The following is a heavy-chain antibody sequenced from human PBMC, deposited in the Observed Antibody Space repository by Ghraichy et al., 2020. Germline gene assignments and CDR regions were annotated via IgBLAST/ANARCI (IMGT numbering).Heavy chain of an antibody. V-gene: IGHV3-53*01. J-gene: IGHJ4*02. CDR2: IYSGGST. CDR3: ARDLPYFY. Sequence: GESLNISCAASGFTVSSNYMSWVRQAPGKGLEWVSVIYSGGSTYYADSVKGRFTISRDNSKNTLYLQMNSLRAEDTAVYYCARDLPYFYWGQGTLVTVSS. D-gene: IGHD3-9*01. CDR1: GFTVSSNY.